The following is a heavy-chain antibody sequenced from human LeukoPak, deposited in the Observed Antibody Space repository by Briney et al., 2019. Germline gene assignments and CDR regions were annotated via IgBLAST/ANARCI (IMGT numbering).Heavy chain of an antibody. D-gene: IGHD5-18*01. V-gene: IGHV4-31*03. J-gene: IGHJ6*02. CDR2: IYYSGST. Sequence: SETLSLTCTVSGGSISSGGYYWSWIRQHPGKGLEWIGYIYYSGSTYYNPSLKSRVTISVDTSKNQFSLKLSSVTAADTAVYYCARARGELYSYGYPYYYYGIDVWGQGTTVTASS. CDR1: GGSISSGGYY. CDR3: ARARGELYSYGYPYYYYGIDV.